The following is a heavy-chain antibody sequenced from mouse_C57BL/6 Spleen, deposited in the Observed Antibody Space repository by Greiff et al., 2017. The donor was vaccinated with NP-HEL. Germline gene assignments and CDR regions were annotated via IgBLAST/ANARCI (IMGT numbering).Heavy chain of an antibody. CDR2: ISSGSSTI. Sequence: EVHLVESGGGLVKPGGSLKLSCAASGFTFSDYGMHWVRQAPEKGLEWVAYISSGSSTIYYADTVKGRFTISRDNAKNTLFLQMTSLRSEDTAMYYCARALIFTPYAMDYWGQGTSVTVSS. CDR1: GFTFSDYG. V-gene: IGHV5-17*01. J-gene: IGHJ4*01. CDR3: ARALIFTPYAMDY.